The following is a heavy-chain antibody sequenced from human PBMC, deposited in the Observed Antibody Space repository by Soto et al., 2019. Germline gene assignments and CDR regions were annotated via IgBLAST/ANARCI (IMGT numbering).Heavy chain of an antibody. CDR2: INSDGSST. Sequence: VGSLRLSCAASGFTFGSYWMHWVRQAPGKGLVWVSRINSDGSSTSYADSVKGRFTISRDNAKNTLYLQMNSLRAEDTAVYYCARDRPLSGSYYSLDYWGQGTLVTVSS. D-gene: IGHD1-26*01. CDR3: ARDRPLSGSYYSLDY. CDR1: GFTFGSYW. J-gene: IGHJ4*02. V-gene: IGHV3-74*01.